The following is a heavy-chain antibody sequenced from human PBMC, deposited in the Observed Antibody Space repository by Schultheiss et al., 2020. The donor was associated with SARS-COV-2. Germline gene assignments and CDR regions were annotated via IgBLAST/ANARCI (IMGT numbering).Heavy chain of an antibody. CDR2: ISGSGGST. D-gene: IGHD3-10*01. Sequence: GESLKISCAASGFTFSSYAMSWVRQAPGKGLEWVSAISGSGGSTYYADSVKGRFTISRDNSKNTLYLQMNSLRAEDTAVYYCAKDYYGSGSHGYWGQGTLVTVSS. CDR3: AKDYYGSGSHGY. V-gene: IGHV3-23*01. CDR1: GFTFSSYA. J-gene: IGHJ4*02.